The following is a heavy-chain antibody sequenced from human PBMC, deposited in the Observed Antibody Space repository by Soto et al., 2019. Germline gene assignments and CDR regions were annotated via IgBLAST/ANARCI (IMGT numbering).Heavy chain of an antibody. CDR1: GDTFSRYS. J-gene: IGHJ6*02. D-gene: IGHD2-2*01. V-gene: IGHV1-69*12. Sequence: QVQLVQSGAEVKKPGSSVKVSCKASGDTFSRYSISWVRQAPGQGLEWMGGIFPVFGTATYAQKFQGRVMMTADASTNTAYMDLSSLTSEDTAVYYCAVGPSAAAWYSHGMDVWGQGTTVTVAS. CDR2: IFPVFGTA. CDR3: AVGPSAAAWYSHGMDV.